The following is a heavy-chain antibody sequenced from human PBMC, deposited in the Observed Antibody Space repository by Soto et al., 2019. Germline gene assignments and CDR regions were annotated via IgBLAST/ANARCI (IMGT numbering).Heavy chain of an antibody. CDR2: ISSSSSTI. J-gene: IGHJ4*02. Sequence: EVQLVESGGGLVQPGGSLRLSCAASGFTFSSYSMNWVRQAPGKGLEWVSYISSSSSTIYYADSVKGRFTISRDNAKNSLYLQMNSLRDEDTAVYYCARFGSSRTYYYDGSGYYFDYWGQGNLVTVSS. V-gene: IGHV3-48*02. CDR1: GFTFSSYS. D-gene: IGHD3-22*01. CDR3: ARFGSSRTYYYDGSGYYFDY.